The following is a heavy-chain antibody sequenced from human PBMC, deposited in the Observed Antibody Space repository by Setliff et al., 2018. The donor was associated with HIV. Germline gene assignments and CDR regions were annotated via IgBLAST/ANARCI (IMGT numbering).Heavy chain of an antibody. CDR3: ARDRGSYNFWSGLARGDNWFDP. CDR2: IFYSGSS. D-gene: IGHD3-3*01. V-gene: IGHV4-59*01. CDR1: GASISTYY. Sequence: SETLSLTCTVSGASISTYYWSWIRQPPGKGLEWIGYIFYSGSSNYNPSLKSRVTMSVNTSKNQLSLSLTSVTAADTAVYYCARDRGSYNFWSGLARGDNWFDPWGQGTLVTVSS. J-gene: IGHJ5*02.